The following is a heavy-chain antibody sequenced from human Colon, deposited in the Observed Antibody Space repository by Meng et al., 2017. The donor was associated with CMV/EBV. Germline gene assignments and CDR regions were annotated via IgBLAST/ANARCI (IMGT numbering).Heavy chain of an antibody. D-gene: IGHD4-17*01. J-gene: IGHJ5*02. V-gene: IGHV7-4-1*02. CDR3: ARDIAGDYYMNWFDP. CDR1: GYSFTSNA. CDR2: INTTTGIA. Sequence: SGYSFTSNAMNWVRQAPGQGLEWMGWINTTTGIAIYAQGFTGRFVFSLDTSVSTAYLQINSLKPEDTGVYYCARDIAGDYYMNWFDPWGQGTLVTVSS.